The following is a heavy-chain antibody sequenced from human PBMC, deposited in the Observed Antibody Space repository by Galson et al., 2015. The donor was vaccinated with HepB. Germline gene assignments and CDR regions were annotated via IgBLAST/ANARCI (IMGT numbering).Heavy chain of an antibody. CDR1: GYTFNKYG. J-gene: IGHJ4*02. CDR3: ARDVDWALDY. D-gene: IGHD3-9*01. CDR2: ISTKRGNT. V-gene: IGHV1-18*01. Sequence: SVKVSCKASGYTFNKYGISWVRQAPGQGLEWMGWISTKRGNTKHAQNFQGRVTMTTATSTNTAYMELRSLRSADTAVYYCARDVDWALDYWGQGTLVTVSS.